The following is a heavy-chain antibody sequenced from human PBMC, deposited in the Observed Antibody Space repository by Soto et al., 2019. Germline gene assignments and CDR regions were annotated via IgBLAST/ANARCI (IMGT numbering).Heavy chain of an antibody. Sequence: QVQLVQSGAEVKKPGASVKVSCKASGYTFTNFGISWVRQAPGQGLEWMGWISAYNGNTNYAQNFQGRVTMTTETATSTTYMEPRSLRSDDTAVYYTARGRTPIDNWGQGTLVTGSS. CDR3: ARGRTPIDN. J-gene: IGHJ4*02. D-gene: IGHD2-15*01. V-gene: IGHV1-18*01. CDR1: GYTFTNFG. CDR2: ISAYNGNT.